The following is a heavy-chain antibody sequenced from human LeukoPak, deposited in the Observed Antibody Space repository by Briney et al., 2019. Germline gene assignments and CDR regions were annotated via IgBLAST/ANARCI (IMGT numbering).Heavy chain of an antibody. J-gene: IGHJ3*02. CDR2: INPNSGGT. V-gene: IGHV1-2*02. D-gene: IGHD6-19*01. Sequence: ASVKVSCKASGYTFTGYYMHWVRQAPGQGLEWMGWINPNSGGTNYAQKFQGRVTMTRDTSISTAYMELSRLRSDDTAVYYCARALARAVNDAFDIWGQGTMVTVSS. CDR1: GYTFTGYY. CDR3: ARALARAVNDAFDI.